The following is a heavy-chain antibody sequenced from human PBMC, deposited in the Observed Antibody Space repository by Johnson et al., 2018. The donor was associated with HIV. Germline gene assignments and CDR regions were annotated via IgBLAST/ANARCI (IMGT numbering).Heavy chain of an antibody. V-gene: IGHV3-30*04. D-gene: IGHD6-13*01. Sequence: QVQLVESGGGVVQPGGSRRLSCAASGFTFSSHAMHWVRQAPGKGLEWVTFISNDGSNKYYADSVRCRFTISRDNSKNTLYLQMNSLRAEDTAVYYCAREGEGYSSSWYDAFDIWGQGTMVTVSS. J-gene: IGHJ3*02. CDR1: GFTFSSHA. CDR3: AREGEGYSSSWYDAFDI. CDR2: ISNDGSNK.